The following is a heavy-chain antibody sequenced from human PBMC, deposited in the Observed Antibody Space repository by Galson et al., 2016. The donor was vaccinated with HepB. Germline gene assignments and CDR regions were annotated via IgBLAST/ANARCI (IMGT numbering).Heavy chain of an antibody. D-gene: IGHD6-13*01. CDR1: GFFFSGRA. V-gene: IGHV3-23*01. CDR2: INNGAATT. J-gene: IGHJ3*02. Sequence: SLRLSCAASGFFFSGRAMSWVRQAPGKGLEWVSGINNGAATTGYAASVKGRFTISRDNSKNTLYLQMNSLRAEDTAVYYCAREGHIAAPVLDIWGQGTLVTVSS. CDR3: AREGHIAAPVLDI.